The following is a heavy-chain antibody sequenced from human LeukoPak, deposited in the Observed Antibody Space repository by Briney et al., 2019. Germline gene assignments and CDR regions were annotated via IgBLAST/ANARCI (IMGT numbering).Heavy chain of an antibody. CDR1: GFTFSSYG. CDR2: IWYDGSNK. CDR3: AKVRYYYGSGSYYNGPSDY. V-gene: IGHV3-30*02. Sequence: GGSLRLSCAASGFTFSSYGMHWVRQAPGKGLEWVAFIWYDGSNKYYADSVKGRFTISRDNSKNTLYVQMNSLRAEDTAVYYCAKVRYYYGSGSYYNGPSDYWGQGTLVTVSS. J-gene: IGHJ4*02. D-gene: IGHD3-10*01.